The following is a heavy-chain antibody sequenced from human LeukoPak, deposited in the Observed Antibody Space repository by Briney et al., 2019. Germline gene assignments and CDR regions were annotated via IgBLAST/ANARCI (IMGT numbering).Heavy chain of an antibody. CDR2: IYYSGST. V-gene: IGHV4-59*01. Sequence: PSETLSLTCTVSGGSISSYYWSWIRQPPGKGLEWIGYIYYSGSTNYNPSLKSRVTISVDTSKNQFSLKLSSVTAADTAVYYRARAPYDILTGYYSFDYWGQGTLVTVSS. CDR3: ARAPYDILTGYYSFDY. D-gene: IGHD3-9*01. J-gene: IGHJ4*02. CDR1: GGSISSYY.